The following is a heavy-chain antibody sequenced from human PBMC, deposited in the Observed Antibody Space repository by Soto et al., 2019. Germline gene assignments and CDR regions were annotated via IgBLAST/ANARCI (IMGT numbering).Heavy chain of an antibody. D-gene: IGHD2-21*02. CDR2: IIPIFGTA. V-gene: IGHV1-69*12. CDR3: ARTYCGGDCYPDSYYYYGMDV. J-gene: IGHJ6*02. CDR1: GGTFSSYA. Sequence: QVQLVQSGAEVKKPGSSVKVSCKASGGTFSSYAISWVRQAPGQGLEWMGGIIPIFGTANYAQKFQGRVTNTADEATSTPYMELRSLRSDATAVYYCARTYCGGDCYPDSYYYYGMDVWGQGTTVTVSS.